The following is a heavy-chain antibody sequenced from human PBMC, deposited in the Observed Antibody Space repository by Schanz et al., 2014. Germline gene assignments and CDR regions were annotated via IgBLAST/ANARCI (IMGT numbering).Heavy chain of an antibody. V-gene: IGHV3-7*01. D-gene: IGHD4-17*01. CDR3: TRDTDYHFDY. J-gene: IGHJ4*02. CDR2: INQDGTLK. CDR1: DFTFNNYW. Sequence: EVQLVESGGGLVQPGGSLRLSCAASDFTFNNYWMTWVRQAPGKGLEWVANINQDGTLKFFVDSLKGRFTISRDNALKSLYLQMNSLRAEDTAVYYCTRDTDYHFDYWGQGTLVTVSS.